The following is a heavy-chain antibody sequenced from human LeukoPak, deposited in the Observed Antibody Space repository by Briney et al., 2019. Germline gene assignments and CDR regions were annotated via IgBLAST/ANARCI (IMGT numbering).Heavy chain of an antibody. V-gene: IGHV3-48*01. J-gene: IGHJ4*02. D-gene: IGHD1-26*01. CDR2: ISSSSSTI. Sequence: GGSLRLSCAASGFTFSSYGMNWVRQAPGKGLEWVSYISSSSSTIYYADSVKGRFTISRDNAKNSLYLQMNSLRAEDTAVYYCARDPSGSYYGTPDYWGQGTLVTVSS. CDR3: ARDPSGSYYGTPDY. CDR1: GFTFSSYG.